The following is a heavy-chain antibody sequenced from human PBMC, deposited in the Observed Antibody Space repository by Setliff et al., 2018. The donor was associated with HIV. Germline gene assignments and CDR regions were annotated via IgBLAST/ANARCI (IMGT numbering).Heavy chain of an antibody. J-gene: IGHJ4*02. D-gene: IGHD2-21*01. CDR2: IYSGGGST. CDR1: GFTFSTYA. CDR3: AKDRLFPRY. Sequence: PGGSLRLSCAASGFTFSTYAMSWVRQAPGKGLEWVSGIYSGGGSTFYADSVEGRFTISRDNSENTLYLQMDSLRPEDTAVYYCAKDRLFPRYWGLGTLVTVSS. V-gene: IGHV3-23*03.